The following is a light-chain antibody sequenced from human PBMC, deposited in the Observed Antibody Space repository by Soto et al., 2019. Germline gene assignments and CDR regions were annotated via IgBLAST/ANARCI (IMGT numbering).Light chain of an antibody. CDR3: QQYGDSPLT. J-gene: IGKJ3*01. CDR1: QRVSSGY. CDR2: AAS. Sequence: EIVLTQSPGTLSLSPGERATLSCRASQRVSSGYLAWYQQKPGQAPRLLIYAASTRAAAVPDRFTGSGSGTDFALTISRLEPEDFGVYYCQQYGDSPLTSGPGTKVDI. V-gene: IGKV3-20*01.